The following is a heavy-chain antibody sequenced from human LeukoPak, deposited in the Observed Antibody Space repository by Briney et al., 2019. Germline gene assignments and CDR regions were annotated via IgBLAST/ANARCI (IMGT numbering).Heavy chain of an antibody. V-gene: IGHV1-24*01. CDR3: ATDQPFITMVRGVSYPRRIDY. CDR1: GYTLTELS. J-gene: IGHJ4*02. Sequence: ASVKVSCKVSGYTLTELSMHWVRQAPGKGLEWMGGFDPEDGETIYAQKFQGRVTMTEDTSTDTAYMELSSLRSEDTAVYYCATDQPFITMVRGVSYPRRIDYWGQGTLVTVSS. CDR2: FDPEDGET. D-gene: IGHD3-10*01.